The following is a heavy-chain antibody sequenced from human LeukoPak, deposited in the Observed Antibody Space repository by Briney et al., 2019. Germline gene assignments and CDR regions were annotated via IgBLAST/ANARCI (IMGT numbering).Heavy chain of an antibody. J-gene: IGHJ4*02. CDR2: IYSGGST. CDR3: ARGQLRDGYDY. CDR1: GFTVSSNY. D-gene: IGHD5-24*01. V-gene: IGHV3-53*01. Sequence: GGSLRLSCAASGFTVSSNYMSWVRQAPGKGLEWVSVIYSGGSTYYADSVKGRFTISRDNSKNTLYLQMNSLRAEDTAVYYRARGQLRDGYDYWGQGTLVTVSS.